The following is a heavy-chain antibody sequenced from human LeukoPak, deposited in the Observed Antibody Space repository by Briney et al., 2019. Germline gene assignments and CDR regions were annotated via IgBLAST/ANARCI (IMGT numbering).Heavy chain of an antibody. V-gene: IGHV4-38-2*02. CDR2: IHHSGNT. J-gene: IGHJ4*02. CDR1: GYSISSGYY. D-gene: IGHD5-24*01. Sequence: PSETLSLTCSVSGYSISSGYYWGWIRQPPGKGLEWIGSIHHSGNTYSNPSLKSRLTISVDTSKNQFSLRLNSVTAADTAVYYCAREGVGRDGYNLDYWGQGTLVTVSS. CDR3: AREGVGRDGYNLDY.